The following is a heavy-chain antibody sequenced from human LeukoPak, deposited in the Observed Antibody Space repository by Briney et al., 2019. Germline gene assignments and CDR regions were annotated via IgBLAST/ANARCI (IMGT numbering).Heavy chain of an antibody. D-gene: IGHD3-10*01. J-gene: IGHJ3*01. CDR2: VSGSGTDT. CDR1: GFSFSSYA. Sequence: PGGSLRLSCAASGFSFSSYAMSWVRQTPGKGLDWVSAVSGSGTDTFYDNSVKGRFTISRDNSKNTLYLQMNALRAEDTAIYYCAKRKFYGSGSVFVSHAFDFWGQGTMVTVSS. CDR3: AKRKFYGSGSVFVSHAFDF. V-gene: IGHV3-23*01.